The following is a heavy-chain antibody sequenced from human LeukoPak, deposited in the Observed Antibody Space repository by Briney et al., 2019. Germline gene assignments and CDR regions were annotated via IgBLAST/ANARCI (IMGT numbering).Heavy chain of an antibody. CDR1: GGSISSGGYY. V-gene: IGHV4-31*03. J-gene: IGHJ5*02. Sequence: PSQTLSLTCTVSGGSISSGGYYWSWIRQHPGKGLEWIGYIYYSGSTYYNPSLKSRVTISVDTSKNQFSLKLSSVTAADTAVYYCARVREDCSSGSCQGGWFDPWGQGTLVTVSS. D-gene: IGHD2-15*01. CDR2: IYYSGST. CDR3: ARVREDCSSGSCQGGWFDP.